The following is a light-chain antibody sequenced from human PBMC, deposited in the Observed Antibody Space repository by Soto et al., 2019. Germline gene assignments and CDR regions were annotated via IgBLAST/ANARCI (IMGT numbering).Light chain of an antibody. V-gene: IGKV3-15*01. J-gene: IGKJ4*01. CDR1: QSVSSH. Sequence: IVMTQSPAALSVSPGESATLSCRASQSVSSHLAWYQQRPGRTPRLLIYDTSSRATGLPARFSGSGSETESTLTISGLQSEDFADYYCQQYHTWPLTFGGVTTLQIK. CDR3: QQYHTWPLT. CDR2: DTS.